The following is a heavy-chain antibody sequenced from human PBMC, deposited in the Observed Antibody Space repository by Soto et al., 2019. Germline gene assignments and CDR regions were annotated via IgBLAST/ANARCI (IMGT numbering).Heavy chain of an antibody. CDR3: ARPVTTYNYFYGVDV. D-gene: IGHD4-17*01. J-gene: IGHJ6*02. V-gene: IGHV1-3*04. CDR1: GYTFTSYA. Sequence: GASVKVSCKASGYTFTSYALHWVRQAPGQRLEWMGWINTDKGNTKYSQKFQDRLTITRDTSASTAYMELSSLQFEDTAVYYCARPVTTYNYFYGVDVWGQGTTGTVSS. CDR2: INTDKGNT.